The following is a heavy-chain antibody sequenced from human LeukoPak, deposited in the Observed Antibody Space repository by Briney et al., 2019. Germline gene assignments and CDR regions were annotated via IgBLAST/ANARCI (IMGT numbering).Heavy chain of an antibody. CDR3: ARDSCSGGSCYYYYYGMDV. D-gene: IGHD2-15*01. CDR1: GFTFSSYG. V-gene: IGHV3-30*02. CDR2: IRYDGSNK. J-gene: IGHJ6*02. Sequence: GGSLRLSCAASGFTFSSYGMHWVRQAPGKGLEWVAFIRYDGSNKYYADSVKGRFTISRDNSKNTLYLQMNSLRAEDTAVYYCARDSCSGGSCYYYYYGMDVWGQGTTVTVSS.